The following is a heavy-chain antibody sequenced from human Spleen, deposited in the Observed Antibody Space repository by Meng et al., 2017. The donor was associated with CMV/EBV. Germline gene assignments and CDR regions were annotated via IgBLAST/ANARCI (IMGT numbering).Heavy chain of an antibody. D-gene: IGHD6-13*01. CDR3: AKDPGGAPSTGAAMHWYFDL. V-gene: IGHV3-33*06. CDR1: GFTFSTYG. CDR2: IWSDGSKN. J-gene: IGHJ2*01. Sequence: GGSLRLSCAPSGFTFSTYGMHWVRQAPGKGLEWVAVIWSDGSKNYYADSVKGRFTISRDNSKNTLYLHMNGLRVEDTAVYYCAKDPGGAPSTGAAMHWYFDLWGRGTLVTVSS.